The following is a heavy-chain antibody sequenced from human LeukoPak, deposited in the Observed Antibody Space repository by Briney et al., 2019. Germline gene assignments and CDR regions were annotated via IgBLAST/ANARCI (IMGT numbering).Heavy chain of an antibody. CDR2: IGTAGDT. V-gene: IGHV3-13*01. D-gene: IGHD1-1*01. CDR3: AKEIRGGNSPLEY. Sequence: GGSLRLSCAASGFTFSSYDMPWVSQATGKGLEWVSAIGTAGDTYYPGSVKGRFTISRDNAKGSLYLQMNSLRSEDTALYYCAKEIRGGNSPLEYWGQGALVTVSS. CDR1: GFTFSSYD. J-gene: IGHJ4*02.